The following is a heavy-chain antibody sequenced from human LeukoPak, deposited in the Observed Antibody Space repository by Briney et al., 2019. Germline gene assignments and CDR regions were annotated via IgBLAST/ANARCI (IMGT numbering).Heavy chain of an antibody. D-gene: IGHD6-19*01. CDR2: IYTSGST. V-gene: IGHV4-4*07. CDR3: ARERYSSGWAGRHYYGLDV. J-gene: IGHJ6*02. CDR1: SDSIGGYY. Sequence: SETLSLTCTVSSDSIGGYYWSWIRQPAGKRLEWIGRIYTSGSTNYNPSLKSRVTMSVDTSKNQFSLKLNSVTAADTAVYYCARERYSSGWAGRHYYGLDVWGQGTTVTVSS.